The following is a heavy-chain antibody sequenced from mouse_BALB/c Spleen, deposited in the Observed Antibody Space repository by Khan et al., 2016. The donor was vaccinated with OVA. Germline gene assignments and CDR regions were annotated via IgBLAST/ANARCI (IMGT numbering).Heavy chain of an antibody. D-gene: IGHD3-3*01. V-gene: IGHV1S135*01. CDR1: GYSFTSYY. CDR3: ARGTFDY. Sequence: VQLQQPGPELMKPGASVNISCKASGYSFTSYYIHWVKQRHGKSLEWIGYIDPFNGGTDYNQKFKGKATLTVDKSSNTAYMHLSSLTSEDSAVYYCARGTFDYWGQGTLVTVSA. CDR2: IDPFNGGT. J-gene: IGHJ3*01.